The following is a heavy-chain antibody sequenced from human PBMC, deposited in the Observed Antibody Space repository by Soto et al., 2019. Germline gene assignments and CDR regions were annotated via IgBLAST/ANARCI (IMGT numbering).Heavy chain of an antibody. CDR3: ARGYCSSTSCYAGAAYYYYYYMDV. CDR1: GGSFSGYY. D-gene: IGHD2-2*01. CDR2: INHSGST. J-gene: IGHJ6*03. V-gene: IGHV4-34*01. Sequence: ASETLSLTCAVYGGSFSGYYWSWIRQPPGKGLERIGEINHSGSTNYNPSLKSRVTISVDTSKNQFSLKLSSVTAADTAVYYCARGYCSSTSCYAGAAYYYYYYMDVWGKGTTVPVSS.